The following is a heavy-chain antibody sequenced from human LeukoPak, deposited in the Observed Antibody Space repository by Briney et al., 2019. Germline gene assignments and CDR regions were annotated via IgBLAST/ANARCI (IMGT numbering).Heavy chain of an antibody. CDR3: ARTLGSEDEYYFDY. CDR2: IYYSGST. CDR1: GGSISSYY. D-gene: IGHD2-15*01. J-gene: IGHJ4*02. V-gene: IGHV4-59*08. Sequence: SETLSLTCTVSGGSISSYYWSWIRQPPGKGLEWIGYIYYSGSTNYNPSLKSRVTISVDTSKNQFSLKLSSMTAADTAVYYCARTLGSEDEYYFDYWGQGTLVTVSS.